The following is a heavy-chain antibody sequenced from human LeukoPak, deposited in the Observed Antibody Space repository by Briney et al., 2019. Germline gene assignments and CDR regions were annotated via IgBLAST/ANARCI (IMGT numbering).Heavy chain of an antibody. CDR2: IWYDGSNK. D-gene: IGHD6-13*01. CDR1: GFTFSSYG. J-gene: IGHJ4*02. V-gene: IGHV3-33*01. Sequence: GGSLRLSCAASGFTFSSYGMHWVRQAPGKGLEWVAVIWYDGSNKYYADSVKGRFTISRDNSKNTLYLQTNSLRAEDTAVYYCARDERYSSSYDYWGQGTLVTVSS. CDR3: ARDERYSSSYDY.